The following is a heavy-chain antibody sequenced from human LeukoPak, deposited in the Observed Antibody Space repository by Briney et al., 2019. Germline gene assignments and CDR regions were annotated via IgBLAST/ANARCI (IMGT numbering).Heavy chain of an antibody. D-gene: IGHD6-13*01. Sequence: SETLSLTCTVSGVSISSYYWSWIRQPPGKGLEWIGYIHYSGSTNYNPSLKSRVTISVDTSKNQFSLNLSSVTAADTAMYYCARGGAGTRDYWGQGTLVTVSS. V-gene: IGHV4-59*08. CDR2: IHYSGST. CDR3: ARGGAGTRDY. CDR1: GVSISSYY. J-gene: IGHJ4*02.